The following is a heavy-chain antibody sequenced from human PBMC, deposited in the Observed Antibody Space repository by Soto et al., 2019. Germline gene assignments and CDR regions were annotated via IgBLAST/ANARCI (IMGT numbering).Heavy chain of an antibody. V-gene: IGHV1-69*13. Sequence: GASVKVSCKASGGTFSSYAISWVRQAPGQGLEWMGGIIPIFGTANYAQKFQGRVTITADESTSTAYMELSSLRSEDTAVYYCARGIGGSGWYFGPCCPNWFDPWGQGTLVTVSS. CDR1: GGTFSSYA. D-gene: IGHD6-19*01. J-gene: IGHJ5*02. CDR2: IIPIFGTA. CDR3: ARGIGGSGWYFGPCCPNWFDP.